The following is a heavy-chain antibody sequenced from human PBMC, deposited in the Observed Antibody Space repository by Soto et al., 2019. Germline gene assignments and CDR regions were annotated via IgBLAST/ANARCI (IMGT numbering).Heavy chain of an antibody. V-gene: IGHV3-23*01. CDR3: AGKVVGSTRGKDYWYFDL. J-gene: IGHJ2*01. CDR2: ISGGGDAT. Sequence: EVQLLESGGDSVQPGGSVRLSCAGSGFTFINYAMNWVRQAPGKGLEWVSTISGGGDATFFADSVRGRFTFSRDNSKNTVTLKRTRLRHEDTAVYYCAGKVVGSTRGKDYWYFDLWGRGTLVTVSS. CDR1: GFTFINYA. D-gene: IGHD2-21*01.